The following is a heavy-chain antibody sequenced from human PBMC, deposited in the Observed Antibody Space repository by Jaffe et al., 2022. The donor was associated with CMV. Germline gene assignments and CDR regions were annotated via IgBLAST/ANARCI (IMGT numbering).Heavy chain of an antibody. CDR2: ISYDGSNK. J-gene: IGHJ4*02. Sequence: QVQLVESGGGVVQPGRSLRLSCAASGFTFSSYGMHWVRQAPGKGLEWVAVISYDGSNKYYEDSVKGRFTISRDNSKNTLYLQMNSLRAEDTAMYYCAKDRTATTFLGDYWGQGTLVTVSS. CDR1: GFTFSSYG. V-gene: IGHV3-30*18. CDR3: AKDRTATTFLGDY. D-gene: IGHD1-1*01.